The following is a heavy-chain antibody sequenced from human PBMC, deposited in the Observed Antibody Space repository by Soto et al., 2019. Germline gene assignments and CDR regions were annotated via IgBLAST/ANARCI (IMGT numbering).Heavy chain of an antibody. V-gene: IGHV4-39*07. CDR1: GGSISSTSYY. Sequence: SETLSLTCTVSGGSISSTSYYWVWIRQPPGKGLEWIGSFHYSWSTYYNPSLKSRVSISVDTSENQFSLTLSSVTAADTALYYCAEGIAGRTLGYWGQGTLVTVSS. J-gene: IGHJ4*01. D-gene: IGHD6-13*01. CDR3: AEGIAGRTLGY. CDR2: FHYSWST.